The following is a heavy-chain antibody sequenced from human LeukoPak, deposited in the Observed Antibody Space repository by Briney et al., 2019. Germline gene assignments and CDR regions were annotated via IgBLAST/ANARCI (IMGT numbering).Heavy chain of an antibody. CDR3: ARNEFRTSGLVHY. CDR1: GDSMGNDY. CDR2: ISTRGNT. J-gene: IGHJ4*02. Sequence: SETLSLICTVSGDSMGNDYWSWIRQSAGKGPEWIGRISTRGNTDYNPSLRSRVTMSMDTSRNQFSLTLTSMTAADTPVYYCARNEFRTSGLVHYGGQGTLVTVSS. D-gene: IGHD3-10*01. V-gene: IGHV4-4*07.